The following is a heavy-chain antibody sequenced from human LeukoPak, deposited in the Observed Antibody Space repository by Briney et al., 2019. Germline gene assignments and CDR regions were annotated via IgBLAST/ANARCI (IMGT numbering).Heavy chain of an antibody. D-gene: IGHD6-6*01. Sequence: GGSLRLSCATSGFTFGDYAMHWVRKAPGKGLEWVALITYDDGRRQYYADSVKGRYTISRDNSKNTLSLQMNSLRNDDTAVYYCAREERGHLVGYWGQGTLV. J-gene: IGHJ4*02. CDR1: GFTFGDYA. CDR3: AREERGHLVGY. V-gene: IGHV3-30*04. CDR2: ITYDDGRRQ.